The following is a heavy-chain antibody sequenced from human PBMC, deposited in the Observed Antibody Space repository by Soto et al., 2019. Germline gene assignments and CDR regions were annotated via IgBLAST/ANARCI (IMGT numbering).Heavy chain of an antibody. D-gene: IGHD3-22*01. V-gene: IGHV3-23*01. CDR3: AKAAYYYDSSGYNYYFDY. CDR2: ISGSGGST. Sequence: GGSLRLSCAASGFTFSSYAMSWVRQAPGKGLEWVSAISGSGGSTYYADSVKGRFTISRDNSKNTLYLQMNSLRAEDTAVYYCAKAAYYYDSSGYNYYFDYWGQGTLVTVSS. J-gene: IGHJ4*02. CDR1: GFTFSSYA.